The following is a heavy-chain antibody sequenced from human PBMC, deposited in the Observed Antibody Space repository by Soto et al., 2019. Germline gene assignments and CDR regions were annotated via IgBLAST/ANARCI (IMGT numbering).Heavy chain of an antibody. CDR1: GGTFSSYA. D-gene: IGHD3-22*01. V-gene: IGHV1-69*13. CDR3: ARDPTSAYYCDSSGYAHGAFDI. J-gene: IGHJ3*02. CDR2: IIPIFGTA. Sequence: SVKVSCKASGGTFSSYAISWVRQAPGQGLEWMGGIIPIFGTANYAQKFQGRVTITADESTSTAYMELSSLRSEDTAVYYCARDPTSAYYCDSSGYAHGAFDIWGQGTMVTVSS.